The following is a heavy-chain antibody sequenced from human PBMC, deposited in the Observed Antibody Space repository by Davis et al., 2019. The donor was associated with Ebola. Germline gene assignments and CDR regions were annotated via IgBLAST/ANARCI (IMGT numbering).Heavy chain of an antibody. CDR1: GGSISSGDYY. Sequence: SETLSLTCTVSGGSISSGDYYWSWIRQPPGKGLEWIGYIYYSGSTYYNLSLKSRVTISVDTSKNQFSLKLSSVTAADTAVYYCAREGVYCSSTSCPYWYFDLWGRGTLVTVSS. D-gene: IGHD2-2*01. CDR3: AREGVYCSSTSCPYWYFDL. CDR2: IYYSGST. J-gene: IGHJ2*01. V-gene: IGHV4-30-4*01.